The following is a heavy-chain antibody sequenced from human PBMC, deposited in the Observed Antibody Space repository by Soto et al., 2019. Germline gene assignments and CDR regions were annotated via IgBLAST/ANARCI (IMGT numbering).Heavy chain of an antibody. CDR2: IIPIFGTS. J-gene: IGHJ4*02. CDR1: GGTFSSYA. D-gene: IGHD5-12*01. V-gene: IGHV1-69*06. Sequence: ASVKVSCKASGGTFSSYAISWVRQAPGQGLEWMGGIIPIFGTSNYAHNFQGRVTMTEDTSTDTAYMELSSLRSEDTAVYYCATGKWLRTHSFDYWGQGTLVTVSS. CDR3: ATGKWLRTHSFDY.